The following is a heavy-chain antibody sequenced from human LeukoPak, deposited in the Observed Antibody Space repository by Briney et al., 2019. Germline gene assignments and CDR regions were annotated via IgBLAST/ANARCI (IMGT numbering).Heavy chain of an antibody. CDR3: AKGVKSVVL. V-gene: IGHV4-59*01. D-gene: IGHD4/OR15-4a*01. J-gene: IGHJ4*02. CDR2: ISDTGRT. CDR1: GGSINNYY. Sequence: SETLSLTCTVSGGSINNYYWSWIRQPPGKGLEWIGHISDTGRTNYNPSLKSRVTMSVDTSKNQFSLKLSFVTAADTALYYCAKGVKSVVLWGQGALVTVSS.